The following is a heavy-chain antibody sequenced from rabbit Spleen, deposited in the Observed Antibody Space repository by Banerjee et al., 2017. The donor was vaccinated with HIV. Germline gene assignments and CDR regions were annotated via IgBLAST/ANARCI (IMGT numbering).Heavy chain of an antibody. V-gene: IGHV1S40*01. CDR1: GVSFSTDHY. CDR3: ARDAGTSFSTYGMDL. CDR2: VDVGSSGFT. Sequence: QSLEESGGDLVKPGASLTLTCTASGVSFSTDHYMCWVRQAPGKGLEWIGCVDVGSSGFTYFASWAKGRFTISKISSTTVTLQMTSLTAADTATYFCARDAGTSFSTYGMDLWGQGTLVTVS. D-gene: IGHD8-1*01. J-gene: IGHJ6*01.